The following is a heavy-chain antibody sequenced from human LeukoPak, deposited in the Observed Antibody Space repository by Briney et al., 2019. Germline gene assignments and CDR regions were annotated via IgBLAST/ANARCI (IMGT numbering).Heavy chain of an antibody. CDR2: MNPNSGNT. CDR3: ARVLDYGDPLGY. V-gene: IGHV1-8*03. Sequence: GASVKVSCKASGYTFTSYDINWVRQATGQGLEWMGWMNPNSGNTGYAQKFQGRVTITRNTSISTAYMELSSLRSEDTAVYYCARVLDYGDPLGYWGQGTLVTVSS. CDR1: GYTFTSYD. J-gene: IGHJ4*02. D-gene: IGHD4-17*01.